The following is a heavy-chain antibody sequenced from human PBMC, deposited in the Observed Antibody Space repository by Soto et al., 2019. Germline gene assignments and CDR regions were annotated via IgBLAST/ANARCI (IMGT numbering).Heavy chain of an antibody. CDR1: GFTFSSYG. V-gene: IGHV3-33*01. D-gene: IGHD6-19*01. J-gene: IGHJ6*02. CDR2: IWYDGSNK. CDR3: PRDGDSGWYYYYYGMDV. Sequence: QVQLVESGGGVVQPGRSLRLSCAASGFTFSSYGMHWVRQAPGKGLEWVAVIWYDGSNKYYADSVKGRFTISRDNSKNXXYLQMNSLRAEDTAVYYCPRDGDSGWYYYYYGMDVWGQGTTVTVSS.